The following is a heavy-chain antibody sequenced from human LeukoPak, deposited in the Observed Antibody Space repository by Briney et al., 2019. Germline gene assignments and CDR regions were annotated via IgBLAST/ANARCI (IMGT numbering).Heavy chain of an antibody. D-gene: IGHD1/OR15-1a*01. CDR3: ARDNNGDY. CDR1: GFTFSTYA. V-gene: IGHV3-30-3*01. J-gene: IGHJ4*02. CDR2: ISYDGNKK. Sequence: TGGSLRLSCAASGFTFSTYAMHWVRQAPGKGLEWVAVISYDGNKKDYADSVKGRFTISRDDSKNTLYLQMNSLATEDTAMYYCARDNNGDYWGQGTLVTVSS.